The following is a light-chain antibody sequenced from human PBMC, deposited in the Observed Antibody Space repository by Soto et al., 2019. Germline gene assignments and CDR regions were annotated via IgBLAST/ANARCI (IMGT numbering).Light chain of an antibody. CDR2: WAS. J-gene: IGKJ3*01. CDR3: QQYYSTPFT. V-gene: IGKV4-1*01. CDR1: QSVLYSSNNKNY. Sequence: DIVMTQSPDSRAVSLGESSTINCNSSQSVLYSSNNKNYLAWYQQKPGQPPKLLIYWASTRESGVPDRFSGSGSGTDFSLTISSLQAEDVAVYYCQQYYSTPFTFGPGTTVDIK.